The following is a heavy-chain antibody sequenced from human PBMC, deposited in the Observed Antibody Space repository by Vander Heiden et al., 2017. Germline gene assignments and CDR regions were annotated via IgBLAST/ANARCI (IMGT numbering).Heavy chain of an antibody. J-gene: IGHJ6*02. Sequence: QVQLQASGPGLVKPSETLSLTCTVSGASISSYYWSWIRQPPGKGLEWIGYIYYSGSTNYNPSLKSRVTISVDTSKNQFSLKLSSVTAADTAVYYCARVHCGGDCYYYYYYGMDVWGQGTTVTVSS. D-gene: IGHD2-21*02. CDR1: GASISSYY. CDR3: ARVHCGGDCYYYYYYGMDV. CDR2: IYYSGST. V-gene: IGHV4-59*01.